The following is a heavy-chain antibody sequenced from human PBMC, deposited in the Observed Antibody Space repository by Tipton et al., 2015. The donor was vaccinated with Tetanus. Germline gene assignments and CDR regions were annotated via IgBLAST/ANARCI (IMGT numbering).Heavy chain of an antibody. Sequence: SLRLSCAASGSTIREYWMSWVRQAPGKGLEWVANIQNDGGETYNLESVRGRFTISRDNGKNSLYLQMNSLRPEETAVYYCARYLFQLGMAGRG. D-gene: IGHD2/OR15-2a*01. CDR3: ARYLFQLGMAG. CDR1: GSTIREYW. J-gene: IGHJ6*01. V-gene: IGHV3-7*03. CDR2: IQNDGGET.